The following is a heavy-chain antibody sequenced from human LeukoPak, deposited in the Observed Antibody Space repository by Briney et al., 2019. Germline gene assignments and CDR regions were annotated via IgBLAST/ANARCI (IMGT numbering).Heavy chain of an antibody. CDR3: ARDQSIPVVPAANYYYYYGMDV. D-gene: IGHD2-2*01. CDR1: GFTFSSYS. J-gene: IGHJ6*02. Sequence: PGGSLRLSCAASGFTFSSYSMNWVRQAPGKGLEWVSSISSSSCYIYYADSVKGRFTISRDNAKNSLYLQMNSLRAEDTAVYYCARDQSIPVVPAANYYYYYGMDVWGQGTTVTVSS. V-gene: IGHV3-21*01. CDR2: ISSSSCYI.